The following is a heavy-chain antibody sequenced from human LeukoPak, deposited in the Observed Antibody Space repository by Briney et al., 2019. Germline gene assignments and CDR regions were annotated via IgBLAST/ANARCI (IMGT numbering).Heavy chain of an antibody. Sequence: PSETLSLTCTVSGGSISSYYWSWIRQPPGKGLEWIGYIYYSGSTNYNPSLKSRVTISVDTSKNQFSLKLSSVTAADTAVYYCARVGRYCSGGSCYSRLYYFDYWGQGTLVTVSS. J-gene: IGHJ4*02. V-gene: IGHV4-59*01. CDR3: ARVGRYCSGGSCYSRLYYFDY. CDR1: GGSISSYY. CDR2: IYYSGST. D-gene: IGHD2-15*01.